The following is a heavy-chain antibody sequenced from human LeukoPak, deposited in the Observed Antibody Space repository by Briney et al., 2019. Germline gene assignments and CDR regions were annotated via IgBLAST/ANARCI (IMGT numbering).Heavy chain of an antibody. D-gene: IGHD3-10*01. CDR1: GFTFSSYA. Sequence: GGSLRLSCAASGFTFSSYAMSWVRQAPGKGLEWVSAISSSGGTTYYADSVEGRFTISRDNSKNTLYLQLNGLRAEDTAIYYCAKTHYGSGTYPFDYWGQGTLVTASS. CDR3: AKTHYGSGTYPFDY. V-gene: IGHV3-23*01. CDR2: ISSSGGTT. J-gene: IGHJ4*02.